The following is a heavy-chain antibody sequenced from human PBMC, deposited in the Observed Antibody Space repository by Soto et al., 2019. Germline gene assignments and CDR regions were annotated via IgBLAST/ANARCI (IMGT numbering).Heavy chain of an antibody. CDR1: GFTFSSYA. D-gene: IGHD3-3*01. V-gene: IGHV3-23*01. Sequence: EVQLLESGGGLVQPGGSLRLSCAASGFTFSSYAMSWVRQAPGKGLEWVSAISGSGGSTYYADSVKGRFTISRDNSKNTLYLQMNSLRAEDTAVYYCAKDISSLLLRFLEWLLPFDYWGQGTLVTVSS. J-gene: IGHJ4*02. CDR2: ISGSGGST. CDR3: AKDISSLLLRFLEWLLPFDY.